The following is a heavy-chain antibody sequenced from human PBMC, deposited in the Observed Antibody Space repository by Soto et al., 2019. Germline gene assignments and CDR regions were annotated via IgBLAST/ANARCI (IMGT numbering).Heavy chain of an antibody. D-gene: IGHD2-2*01. V-gene: IGHV4-39*01. CDR1: GDSISVSNYY. J-gene: IGHJ5*02. CDR3: ARPEYEVLSGYWFAP. Sequence: QLQLQESGPGLVKSSETLSLTCTVSGDSISVSNYYWAWIRQPPGKGLEWIGSIYHSGSTFYNPSLKSRVSSSVDTSKNQFSLKLNSVTAADTAVYYCARPEYEVLSGYWFAPWGQGTLVTVSS. CDR2: IYHSGST.